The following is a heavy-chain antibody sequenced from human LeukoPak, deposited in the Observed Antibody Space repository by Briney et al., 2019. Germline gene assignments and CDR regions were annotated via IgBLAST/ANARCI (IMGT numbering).Heavy chain of an antibody. D-gene: IGHD6-19*01. V-gene: IGHV4-31*03. CDR1: GDSISSGDHY. CDR3: ARAKYSSGWYLDY. Sequence: PSETLSLTCTVSGDSISSGDHYWTWIRQHPGKGLEWIGYIHYSGSTYYNPSLKSRVTISVDTSKNQCSLKVSSVTAADTAVYYCARAKYSSGWYLDYWGQGTLVTVSS. J-gene: IGHJ4*02. CDR2: IHYSGST.